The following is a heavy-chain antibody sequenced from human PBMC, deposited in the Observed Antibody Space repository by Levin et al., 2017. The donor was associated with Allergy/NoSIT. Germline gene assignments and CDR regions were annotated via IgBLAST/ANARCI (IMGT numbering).Heavy chain of an antibody. CDR2: INPSGGST. J-gene: IGHJ6*02. V-gene: IGHV1-46*01. CDR3: AREDYCSSTSCYVLADYYGMDV. D-gene: IGHD2-2*01. Sequence: ASVKVSCKASGYTFTSYYMHWVRQAPGQGLEWMGIINPSGGSTSYAQKFQGRVTMTRDTSTSTVYMELSSLRSEDTAVYYCAREDYCSSTSCYVLADYYGMDVWGQGTTVTVSS. CDR1: GYTFTSYY.